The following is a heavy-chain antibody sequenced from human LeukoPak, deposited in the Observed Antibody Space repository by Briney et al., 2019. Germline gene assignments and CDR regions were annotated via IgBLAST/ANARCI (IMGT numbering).Heavy chain of an antibody. CDR1: GFTFSSCA. V-gene: IGHV3-23*01. CDR2: ISGSGGST. CDR3: AKAPTAAGMRYFDY. J-gene: IGHJ4*02. D-gene: IGHD6-13*01. Sequence: PGGSLTLSCAASGFTFSSCAMNWARQAPGRGVEWVSSISGSGGSTYYAYSVKGRFTVSRDNSKNTLYQQMNRLRAEDTAVYYCAKAPTAAGMRYFDYWGQGTLVTVSS.